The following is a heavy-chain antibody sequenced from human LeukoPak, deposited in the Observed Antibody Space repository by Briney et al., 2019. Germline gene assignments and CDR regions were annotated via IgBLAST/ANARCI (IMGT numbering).Heavy chain of an antibody. CDR2: IYPSSDEI. Sequence: GGSLRLSRAASAFSFGSYAMIWVRQAPGKGLEWVSVIYPSSDEIRYAESVKGRFTVSRDNSKNTLSLQMNSLRAEDTAIYYCAKYSQTGDPFDYWGQGTLVAVSS. CDR3: AKYSQTGDPFDY. CDR1: AFSFGSYA. J-gene: IGHJ4*02. V-gene: IGHV3-23*01. D-gene: IGHD7-27*01.